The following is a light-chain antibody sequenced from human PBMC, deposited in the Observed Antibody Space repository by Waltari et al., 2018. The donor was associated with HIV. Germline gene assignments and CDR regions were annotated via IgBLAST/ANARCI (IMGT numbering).Light chain of an antibody. J-gene: IGLJ2*01. V-gene: IGLV1-44*01. Sequence: QSVLPQPPSASGTPGQRLTIPCSGTSSTLGSNTLSWYRQLPGTAPKLLMYNNNQRPSGVPDRFSGSKSGTSASLAISGLQSEDEANYYCAAWDDSLNGVVFGGGTKLTVL. CDR1: SSTLGSNT. CDR3: AAWDDSLNGVV. CDR2: NNN.